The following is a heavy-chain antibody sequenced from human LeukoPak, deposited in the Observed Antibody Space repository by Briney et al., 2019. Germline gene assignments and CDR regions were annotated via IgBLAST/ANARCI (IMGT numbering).Heavy chain of an antibody. CDR2: INHSGST. CDR3: ARASHCSGGSCWIDY. V-gene: IGHV4-34*01. CDR1: GGSFSGYY. D-gene: IGHD2-15*01. Sequence: SETLSLTCAVYGGSFSGYYWSWIRQPPGKGLEWIGEINHSGSTNYNPSLKSRVTISVDTSKNQFSLKLSSVTAADTAVYYCARASHCSGGSCWIDYWGQGTLVTVSS. J-gene: IGHJ4*02.